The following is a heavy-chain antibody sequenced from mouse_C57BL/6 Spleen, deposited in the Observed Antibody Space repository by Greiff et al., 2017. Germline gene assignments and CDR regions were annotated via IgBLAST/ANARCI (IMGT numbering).Heavy chain of an antibody. Sequence: VQLQQSGPELVKPGASVKISCKASGYTFTDYYMNWVKQSHGKSLEWIGDINPNNGGTSYNQKFKGKATLTVDKSSSTAYMELLSLTSEDSAVYYCASSTTDLVGDYWGQGTTLTVSS. CDR3: ASSTTDLVGDY. D-gene: IGHD1-1*01. CDR2: INPNNGGT. V-gene: IGHV1-26*01. CDR1: GYTFTDYY. J-gene: IGHJ2*01.